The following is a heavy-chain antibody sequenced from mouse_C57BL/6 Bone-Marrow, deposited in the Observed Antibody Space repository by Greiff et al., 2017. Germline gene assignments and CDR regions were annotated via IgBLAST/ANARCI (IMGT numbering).Heavy chain of an antibody. CDR1: GFTFSDYY. CDR3: ARGGFGRGFAY. Sequence: EVKVEESGGGLVQPGGSLKLSCAASGFTFSDYYMYWVRQTPEKRLEWVAYISNGGGSTYYPDTVKGRFTISRDNAKNTLYLQMSRLKSEDTAMYYCARGGFGRGFAYWGQGTLVTVSA. V-gene: IGHV5-12*01. J-gene: IGHJ3*01. CDR2: ISNGGGST.